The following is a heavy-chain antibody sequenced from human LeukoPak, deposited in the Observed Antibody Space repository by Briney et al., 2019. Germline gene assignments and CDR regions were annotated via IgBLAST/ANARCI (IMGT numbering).Heavy chain of an antibody. V-gene: IGHV3-9*03. D-gene: IGHD2-2*01. Sequence: GGSLRLSCAASGFTFDGYAMHWVRQAPGKGLEWVSGISWNSGSIGYADSVKGRFTISRDNAKNSLYLQMNSLRPEDMALYYCATSLGYCSSTSCYSALDYWGQGTLVTVSS. CDR2: ISWNSGSI. J-gene: IGHJ4*02. CDR3: ATSLGYCSSTSCYSALDY. CDR1: GFTFDGYA.